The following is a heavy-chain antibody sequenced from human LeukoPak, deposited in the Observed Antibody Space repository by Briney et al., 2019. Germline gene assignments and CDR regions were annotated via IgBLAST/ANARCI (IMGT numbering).Heavy chain of an antibody. D-gene: IGHD6-13*01. CDR1: GFTFNDYN. Sequence: GGSLRLSCAASGFTFNDYNMNWVRQAPGKGLEWVASISSSSTYIYYADSVKGRFTISRDNAKNSLYLQMNSLRAEDTAVYYCARVVFDSSSWYFLDYWGQGTLVTVSS. CDR2: ISSSSTYI. CDR3: ARVVFDSSSWYFLDY. V-gene: IGHV3-21*01. J-gene: IGHJ4*02.